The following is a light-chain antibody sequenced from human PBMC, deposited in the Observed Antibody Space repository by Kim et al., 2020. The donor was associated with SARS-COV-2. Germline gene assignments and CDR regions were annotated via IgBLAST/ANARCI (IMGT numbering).Light chain of an antibody. V-gene: IGLV2-23*02. CDR1: SCDVWTYND. CDR3: CSYAGSNTFV. J-gene: IGLJ2*01. CDR2: EAS. Sequence: GRSITISCSGISCDVWTYNDVSWYQHHPVKVPKVILYEASKRPSGISNRFSGSKSGNTASLTISGLQAEDEADYYCCSYAGSNTFVFGGGTQLTVL.